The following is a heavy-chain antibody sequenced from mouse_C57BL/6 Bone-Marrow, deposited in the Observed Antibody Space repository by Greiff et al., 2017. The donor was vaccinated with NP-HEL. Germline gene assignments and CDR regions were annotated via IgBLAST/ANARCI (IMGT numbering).Heavy chain of an antibody. D-gene: IGHD2-5*01. V-gene: IGHV1-59*01. J-gene: IGHJ4*01. CDR1: GYTFTSYW. CDR2: IDPSDSYT. CDR3: AAYYSNYDAMDY. Sequence: VQLQQPGAELVRPGTSVKLSCKASGYTFTSYWMHWVKQRPGQGLEWIGVIDPSDSYTNYNQKFKGKATLTVDTSSSTAYMQLSSLTSEDSAVYYCAAYYSNYDAMDYWGQGTSVTVSS.